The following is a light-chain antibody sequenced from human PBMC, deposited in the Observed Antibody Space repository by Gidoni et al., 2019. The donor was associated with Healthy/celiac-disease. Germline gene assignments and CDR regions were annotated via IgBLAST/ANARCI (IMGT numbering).Light chain of an antibody. V-gene: IGKV3-15*01. CDR1: QSVSSN. Sequence: VMTQSPATLSVSPGERATLSCRASQSVSSNLAWYQQKPGQAPRLLIYGASTRATGIPARFSGSGSGTEFTLTISSLQSEDFAVYYCQQYNNWPLTFGGXTKVEIK. CDR3: QQYNNWPLT. CDR2: GAS. J-gene: IGKJ4*01.